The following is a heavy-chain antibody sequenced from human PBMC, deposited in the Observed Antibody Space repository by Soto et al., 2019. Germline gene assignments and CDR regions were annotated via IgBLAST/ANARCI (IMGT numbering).Heavy chain of an antibody. CDR2: IAYDGSNK. Sequence: PGGSLRLSCVASGFTFSDYGMHWVRQAPGKGLEWVAVIAYDGSNKYYADSVKGRFTISRDNSKNTLYLQMDSLRAEDTAVYYCAKNHQRAPSRDGYNLIDYWGQGTLVTVSS. V-gene: IGHV3-30*18. CDR3: AKNHQRAPSRDGYNLIDY. J-gene: IGHJ4*02. CDR1: GFTFSDYG. D-gene: IGHD5-12*01.